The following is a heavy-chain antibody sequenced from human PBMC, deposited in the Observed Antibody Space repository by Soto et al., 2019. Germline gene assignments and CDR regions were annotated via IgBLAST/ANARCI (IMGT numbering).Heavy chain of an antibody. D-gene: IGHD1-26*01. J-gene: IGHJ4*02. CDR3: ATEKYGAGRVGVYF. Sequence: ASVKVSCKASGYTFTSYVISWVRQAPGQGLEWMGWISAYNGNTNYAQKLQGRVTMTTDTSTSTAYMELSSLRFDDTAVYFCATEKYGAGRVGVYFWGQGTQVTVSS. CDR2: ISAYNGNT. V-gene: IGHV1-18*01. CDR1: GYTFTSYV.